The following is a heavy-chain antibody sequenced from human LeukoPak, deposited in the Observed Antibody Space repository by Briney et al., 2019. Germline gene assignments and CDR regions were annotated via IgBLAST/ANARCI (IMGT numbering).Heavy chain of an antibody. J-gene: IGHJ5*02. CDR1: GYSISSGYY. V-gene: IGHV4-38-2*02. Sequence: PSETLSLTCTVSGYSISSGYYWGWIRQPPGKGLEWIGSIYHSGSTYYNPSLKSRVTISVDTSKNQFSLKLSSVTAADTAVCYCALYYYDSSGYVNWFDPWGQGTLVTVSS. D-gene: IGHD3-22*01. CDR2: IYHSGST. CDR3: ALYYYDSSGYVNWFDP.